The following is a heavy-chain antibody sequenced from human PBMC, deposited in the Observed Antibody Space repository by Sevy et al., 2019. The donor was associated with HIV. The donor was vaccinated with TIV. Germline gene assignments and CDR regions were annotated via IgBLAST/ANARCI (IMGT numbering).Heavy chain of an antibody. J-gene: IGHJ4*02. CDR1: GGSISSSSCY. CDR2: IYYSGST. V-gene: IGHV4-39*01. CDR3: ASLSHVDTAMAEYYFDY. D-gene: IGHD5-18*01. Sequence: SETLSLTCTVSGGSISSSSCYWGWIRQPPGKGLEWIGSIYYSGSTYYNPSLKSRVTISVDTSKNQFSRKLSSVTAADTAVYYCASLSHVDTAMAEYYFDYWGQGTLVTVSS.